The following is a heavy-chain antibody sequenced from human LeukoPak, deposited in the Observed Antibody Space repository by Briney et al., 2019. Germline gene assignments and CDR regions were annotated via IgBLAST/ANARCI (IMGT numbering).Heavy chain of an antibody. V-gene: IGHV4-59*01. Sequence: SETLSLTCTVSGGSISSYYWSWIRQPPGKGLEWIGYIYYSGSTNYNPSLKSRVTISVDTSKNQFSLKLSSVTAADTAVYYCARATTVTTMNVWGQGTMVTVSS. CDR3: ARATTVTTMNV. CDR1: GGSISSYY. D-gene: IGHD4-17*01. CDR2: IYYSGST. J-gene: IGHJ3*01.